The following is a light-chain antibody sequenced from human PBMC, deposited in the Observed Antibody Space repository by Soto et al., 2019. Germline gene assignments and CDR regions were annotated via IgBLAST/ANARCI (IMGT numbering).Light chain of an antibody. CDR1: NIGSKS. V-gene: IGLV2-18*02. CDR3: SSFTSRFTFV. CDR2: EVT. J-gene: IGLJ1*01. Sequence: ALTQPPSVSVAPGQTARLTCGANNIGSKSVHWYQQHPGKAPKLMISEVTNRPSGVSDRFSGSKSGNTASLTISGLQAEDEADYYCSSFTSRFTFVFGTGTKVTVL.